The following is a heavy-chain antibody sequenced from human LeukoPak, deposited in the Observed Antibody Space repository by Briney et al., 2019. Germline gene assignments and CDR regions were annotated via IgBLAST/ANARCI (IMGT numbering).Heavy chain of an antibody. D-gene: IGHD3-16*01. CDR2: ISSSGTTI. Sequence: GGSLRLSCTASVCIFRIYEANCLRQTPGKGLQWVSYISSSGTTIYYAESVKGRFTISRDNAKNSLYLQMNSLRAEDTAVYYCARAFFQWGQGTLVTVYS. CDR3: ARAFFQ. CDR1: VCIFRIYE. V-gene: IGHV3-48*03. J-gene: IGHJ4*02.